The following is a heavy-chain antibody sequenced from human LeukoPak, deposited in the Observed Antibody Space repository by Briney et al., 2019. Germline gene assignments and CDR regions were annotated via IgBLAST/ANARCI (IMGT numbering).Heavy chain of an antibody. V-gene: IGHV3-30-3*01. Sequence: GGSLRLSCAASGFTFSSYAMHWVRQAPGKGLEWVAVISHDGSNKYYADSVKGRFTISRDNAKNSLYLQMNSLRAEDTAVYYCARTLYYYGSGSESVYDAFDIWGQGTMVTVSS. CDR1: GFTFSSYA. CDR2: ISHDGSNK. CDR3: ARTLYYYGSGSESVYDAFDI. D-gene: IGHD3-10*01. J-gene: IGHJ3*02.